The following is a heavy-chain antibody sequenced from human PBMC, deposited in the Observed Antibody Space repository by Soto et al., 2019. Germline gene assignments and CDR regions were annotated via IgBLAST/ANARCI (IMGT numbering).Heavy chain of an antibody. J-gene: IGHJ4*02. D-gene: IGHD5-18*01. V-gene: IGHV3-9*01. Sequence: EMQLVESGGGLVEPGRSLRLSCAASGFTFDDYVMHWVRQPPGKGLEWVSGISWNSGSIGYANSVKGRFTISRDNAKNSLYLQMNSLRAEDSALYYCAKGTYSYGHYYFDYWGQGTQVSVSS. CDR2: ISWNSGSI. CDR1: GFTFDDYV. CDR3: AKGTYSYGHYYFDY.